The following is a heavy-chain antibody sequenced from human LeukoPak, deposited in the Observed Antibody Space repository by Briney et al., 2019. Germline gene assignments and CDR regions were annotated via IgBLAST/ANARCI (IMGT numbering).Heavy chain of an antibody. CDR2: IYYRGRT. D-gene: IGHD3-10*01. Sequence: SEPLSLPCTVSGGSLRSVGYYWSSIRQHPGKGLEWVGYIYYRGRTNYNPSLKSRVTISVDTSKNQFSLKLSSVTAAETAVYYCARSGLGSGSYYHPFDYWGQGTLVTVSS. CDR1: GGSLRSVGYY. V-gene: IGHV4-31*03. CDR3: ARSGLGSGSYYHPFDY. J-gene: IGHJ4*02.